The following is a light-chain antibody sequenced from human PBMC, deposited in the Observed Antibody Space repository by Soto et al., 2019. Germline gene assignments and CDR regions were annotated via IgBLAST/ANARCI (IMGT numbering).Light chain of an antibody. CDR1: QSVSSN. V-gene: IGKV3-15*01. J-gene: IGKJ5*01. CDR3: QQYNNWPIT. CDR2: GAS. Sequence: VMTQSPATLSVSPGERATLSCRASQSVSSNLAWYQQKPGQAPRLLIYGASSRATGIPARFSGSGSGTEFTLTISSLQSEDFAVYYCQQYNNWPITFGQGTRLEIK.